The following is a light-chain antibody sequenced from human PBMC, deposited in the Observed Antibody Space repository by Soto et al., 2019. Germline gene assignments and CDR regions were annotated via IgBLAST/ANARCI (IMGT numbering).Light chain of an antibody. CDR2: SNT. CDR1: SSNIGSNI. Sequence: QSVLTQPPSASGTPGQRVSITCSGSSSNIGSNIVNWYQQLPGRAPKLLIYSNTQRPSGVPDRFSGSKSGTSASLAISGLQSEDEADYHCAAWDDSLNGVVFGGGTKLTVL. CDR3: AAWDDSLNGVV. V-gene: IGLV1-44*01. J-gene: IGLJ2*01.